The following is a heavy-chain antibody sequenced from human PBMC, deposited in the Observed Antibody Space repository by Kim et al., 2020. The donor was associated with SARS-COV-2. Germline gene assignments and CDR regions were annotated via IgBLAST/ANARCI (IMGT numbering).Heavy chain of an antibody. CDR1: GGSFSGYY. CDR3: ATTLRGYFDWWGPNYFDY. D-gene: IGHD3-9*01. Sequence: SETLSLTCAVYGGSFSGYYWSWIRQPPGKGLEWIGEINHSGSTNYNPSLKSRVTISVDTSKNQFSLKLSSVTAADTAVYYCATTLRGYFDWWGPNYFDYWGQGTLVTVSS. J-gene: IGHJ4*02. CDR2: INHSGST. V-gene: IGHV4-34*01.